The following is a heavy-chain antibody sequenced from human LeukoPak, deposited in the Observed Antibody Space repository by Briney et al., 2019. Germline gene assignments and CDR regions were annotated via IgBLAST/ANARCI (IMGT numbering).Heavy chain of an antibody. CDR2: IKTDGSEK. CDR3: AKLYGYSYGYIDF. J-gene: IGHJ4*02. D-gene: IGHD5-18*01. V-gene: IGHV3-7*03. CDR1: GFTFDDYA. Sequence: GGSLRLSCAASGFTFDDYAMHWVRQAPGRGLEWVANIKTDGSEKYYVDSVKGRFTISRDNAKNSLYLQMNSLRAEDTALYYCAKLYGYSYGYIDFWGREPWSPSPQ.